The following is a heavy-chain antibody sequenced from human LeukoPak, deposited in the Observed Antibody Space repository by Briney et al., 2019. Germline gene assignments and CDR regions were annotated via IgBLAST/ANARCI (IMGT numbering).Heavy chain of an antibody. Sequence: GASLRLSCVASGFIFSNYAMSWVRQAPGKGLEWVSAITGSGTSTYYADSLKGRFTISRDNSKNTVFLQMNSLRHEDTAIYYCVIWGDYDVLTGYYVPDYWGQGTLVTVSS. J-gene: IGHJ4*02. CDR1: GFIFSNYA. CDR2: ITGSGTST. V-gene: IGHV3-23*01. D-gene: IGHD3-9*01. CDR3: VIWGDYDVLTGYYVPDY.